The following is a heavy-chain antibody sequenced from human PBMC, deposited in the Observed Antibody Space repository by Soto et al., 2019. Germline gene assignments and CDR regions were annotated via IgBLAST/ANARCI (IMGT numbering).Heavy chain of an antibody. Sequence: WGSLRVSCASSGFTFRSFTMNWVRQASGKGLEWVSTISSNSAYIYYTDALRGRFTISRDNAKNSLHLQMNSLRAEDTAVYYCTRDASRDSSARGWFDPWGPGTLVTVSS. D-gene: IGHD6-13*01. CDR3: TRDASRDSSARGWFDP. V-gene: IGHV3-21*01. CDR1: GFTFRSFT. J-gene: IGHJ5*02. CDR2: ISSNSAYI.